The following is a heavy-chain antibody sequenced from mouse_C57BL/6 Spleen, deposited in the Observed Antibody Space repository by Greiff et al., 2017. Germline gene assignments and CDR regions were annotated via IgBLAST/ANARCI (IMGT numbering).Heavy chain of an antibody. CDR3: ARSGEFAY. CDR2: IYPGDGDT. J-gene: IGHJ3*01. CDR1: GYAFSSSW. D-gene: IGHD3-2*02. Sequence: QVQLKESGPELVKPGASVKISCKASGYAFSSSWMNWVKQRPGKGLEGIGRIYPGDGDTNYNGKFKGKATLTADKSSSTAYMQLSSLTSEDSAVYFCARSGEFAYWGQGTLVTVSA. V-gene: IGHV1-82*01.